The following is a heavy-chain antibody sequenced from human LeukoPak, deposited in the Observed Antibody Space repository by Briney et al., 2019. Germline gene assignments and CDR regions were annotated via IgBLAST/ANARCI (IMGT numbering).Heavy chain of an antibody. CDR3: AKDRDLSGSYTDY. V-gene: IGHV3-23*01. D-gene: IGHD1-26*01. J-gene: IGHJ4*02. CDR2: ISHNGKST. CDR1: GFTFMKYA. Sequence: GGSLRLSCEASGFTFMKYAMSWVRQPPGRGLEWVSSISHNGKSTSYAGSVKGRFTISRDNSKNTLFLQMNSLRAEDTAVYYCAKDRDLSGSYTDYWGQGTLVTVSS.